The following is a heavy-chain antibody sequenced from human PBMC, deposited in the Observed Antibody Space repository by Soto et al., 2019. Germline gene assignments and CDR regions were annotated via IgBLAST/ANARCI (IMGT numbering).Heavy chain of an antibody. V-gene: IGHV4-31*03. D-gene: IGHD6-13*01. CDR2: IYYSGST. CDR3: ARDSSRGFDY. Sequence: SETLSLTCTVSGGSISSGGYYWSWIRQHPGKGLEWIGYIYYSGSTYYNPSLKSRVTISVDTSKNQFSLKLSSVTAADTAVYYCARDSSRGFDYWGQGTLVTVSS. J-gene: IGHJ4*02. CDR1: GGSISSGGYY.